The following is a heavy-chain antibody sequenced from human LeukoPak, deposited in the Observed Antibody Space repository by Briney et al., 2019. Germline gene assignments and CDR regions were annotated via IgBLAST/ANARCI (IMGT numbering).Heavy chain of an antibody. D-gene: IGHD2-15*01. Sequence: GDSVKVSCKASGYTFNSYYMHWVRQAPGQGLEGMGIINPSGGSTIYAQKFQGRVTMTRDTSTSTVYMELSSLTYEDTAAYYSARAARVVLAPTHLYYLGHGTLVTVSS. CDR3: ARAARVVLAPTHLYY. J-gene: IGHJ4*01. CDR2: INPSGGST. CDR1: GYTFNSYY. V-gene: IGHV1-46*02.